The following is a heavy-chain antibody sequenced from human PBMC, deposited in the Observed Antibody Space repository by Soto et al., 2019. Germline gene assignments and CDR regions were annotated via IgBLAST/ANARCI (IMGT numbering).Heavy chain of an antibody. V-gene: IGHV4-34*01. CDR3: ARGDYGSGSYDAFDI. Sequence: SETLSLTCAVYGGSFRGYYWSWIRQPPGKGLEWIGEINHSGSTNYNPSLKSRVTISVDTSKNQFSLKLSSVTAADTAVYYCARGDYGSGSYDAFDIWGQGTMVTVSS. J-gene: IGHJ3*02. CDR1: GGSFRGYY. D-gene: IGHD3-10*01. CDR2: INHSGST.